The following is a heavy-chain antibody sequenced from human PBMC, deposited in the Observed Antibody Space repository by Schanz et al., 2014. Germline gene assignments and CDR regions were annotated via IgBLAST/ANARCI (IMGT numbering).Heavy chain of an antibody. CDR2: MYINSGST. D-gene: IGHD5-12*01. CDR3: ARDGGRDGYKLAFDV. Sequence: EVQLVESGGGLIQPGGSLRLSCAVSGFTVNTNYMSWVRQAPGKGLEWISSMYINSGSTQYADSVKGRFIISRDSSKDTISLQMNSLRVEDTAVYFCARDGGRDGYKLAFDVWGQGTLVAVSS. J-gene: IGHJ3*01. CDR1: GFTVNTNY. V-gene: IGHV3-53*01.